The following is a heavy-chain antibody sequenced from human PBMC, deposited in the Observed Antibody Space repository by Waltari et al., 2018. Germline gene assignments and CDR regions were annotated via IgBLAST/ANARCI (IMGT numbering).Heavy chain of an antibody. J-gene: IGHJ5*02. CDR3: ARHGRIAARGTTSANWFDP. Sequence: QLQLQESGPGLVKPSETLSLTCTVSGGSISSSSYYWGWIRQPPGKGLEWIGSIYYSGITYYNPSLKSRVTISVDTSKNQFSLKLSSVTAADTAVYYCARHGRIAARGTTSANWFDPWGQGTLVTVSS. CDR2: IYYSGIT. V-gene: IGHV4-39*01. D-gene: IGHD6-6*01. CDR1: GGSISSSSYY.